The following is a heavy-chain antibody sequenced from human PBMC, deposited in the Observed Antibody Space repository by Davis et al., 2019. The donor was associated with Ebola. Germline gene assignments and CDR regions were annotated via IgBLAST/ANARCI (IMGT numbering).Heavy chain of an antibody. CDR1: GFTISSYA. J-gene: IGHJ6*02. CDR2: ISGSGGST. D-gene: IGHD2-2*02. V-gene: IGHV3-23*01. Sequence: PGGSLRLSCAASGFTISSYAMSWVRQAPGKGLEWVSAISGSGGSTYYADSVKGRFTISRDNSKNTLYLQMNSLRAEDTAVYYCAKAPTIVVVPAAIFPYYYGMDVWGQGTTVTVSS. CDR3: AKAPTIVVVPAAIFPYYYGMDV.